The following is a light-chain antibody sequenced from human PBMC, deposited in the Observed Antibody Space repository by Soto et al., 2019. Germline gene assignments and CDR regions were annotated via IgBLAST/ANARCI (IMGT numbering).Light chain of an antibody. CDR3: QQRSTWPT. CDR1: ESVDFH. V-gene: IGKV3-11*01. J-gene: IGKJ5*01. Sequence: EIGLTQSPATLSLSPGKRATLSCRASESVDFHLAWYQQKPGQAPRLLIYDASVRATGTPARFSGSGSGTAFTLTIISLEPEDFALYSCQQRSTWPTFGQGTRLEIK. CDR2: DAS.